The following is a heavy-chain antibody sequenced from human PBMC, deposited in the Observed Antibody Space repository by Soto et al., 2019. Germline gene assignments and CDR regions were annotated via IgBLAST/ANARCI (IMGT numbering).Heavy chain of an antibody. CDR2: ISAYNGNT. J-gene: IGHJ6*02. CDR3: ARVAAGMVRGVIIRLYYYGMDV. V-gene: IGHV1-18*01. CDR1: GYTFTSYG. D-gene: IGHD3-10*01. Sequence: VASVKVSCKASGYTFTSYGISWVRRAPGQGLEWMGWISAYNGNTNYAQKLQGRVTMTTDTSTSTAYMELRSLRSDDTAVYYRARVAAGMVRGVIIRLYYYGMDVWGQGTTVTVSS.